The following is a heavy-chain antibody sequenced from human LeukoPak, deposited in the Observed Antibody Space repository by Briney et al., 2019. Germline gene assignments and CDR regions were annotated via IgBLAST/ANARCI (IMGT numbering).Heavy chain of an antibody. CDR1: GYSFTGYY. J-gene: IGHJ4*02. Sequence: ASVKVSCKASGYSFTGYYMHWVRQAPGQGLEWMGWINPNSGGTNYAQKFQGRVTMTRDTSISTAYMELSRLRSDDTAVYYCATIRSGYDSSGYYPFDYWGQGTLVTVSS. V-gene: IGHV1-2*02. CDR2: INPNSGGT. CDR3: ATIRSGYDSSGYYPFDY. D-gene: IGHD3-22*01.